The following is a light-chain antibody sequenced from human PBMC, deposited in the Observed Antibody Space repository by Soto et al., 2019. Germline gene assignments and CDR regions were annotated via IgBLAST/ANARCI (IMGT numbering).Light chain of an antibody. J-gene: IGKJ1*01. V-gene: IGKV3-20*01. CDR1: QSVSSSY. CDR2: GAS. Sequence: PGEVAPLSFRASQSVSSSYLAWYQQKPGQAPRLLIYGASSRATGIPDRFSGSGSGTDFTLTISRLEPEDFAVYYCQQFVTSRTFGQGTKVDIK. CDR3: QQFVTSRT.